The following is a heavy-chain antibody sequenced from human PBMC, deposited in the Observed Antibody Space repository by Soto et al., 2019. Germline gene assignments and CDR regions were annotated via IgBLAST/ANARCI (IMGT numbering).Heavy chain of an antibody. J-gene: IGHJ6*02. V-gene: IGHV3-33*01. D-gene: IGHD6-13*01. CDR2: IWNDGNGY. CDR3: VRRQISPPTRGAASARGGMDV. Sequence: PGGSLRLSCAASGFTFKNYGMHWVRQAPGKGLEWVAVIWNDGNGYYYANSVKGRFTISRDNSKNTLYLQMSSLRVEDTAVYYCVRRQISPPTRGAASARGGMDVWGQGTTVTVSS. CDR1: GFTFKNYG.